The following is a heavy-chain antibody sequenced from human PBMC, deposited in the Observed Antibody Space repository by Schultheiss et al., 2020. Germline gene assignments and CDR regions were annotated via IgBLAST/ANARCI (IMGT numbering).Heavy chain of an antibody. CDR2: INHSGST. D-gene: IGHD1-14*01. CDR3: ARPRRYYYLDV. Sequence: SETLSLTCAVYGGSFSGYYWSWIRQSPGKGLEWIGEINHSGSTNYNPSLKSRVTISVDTSKNQFSLKLNSVTAADTAVYYCARPRRYYYLDVWGKGTTVTLSS. CDR1: GGSFSGYY. J-gene: IGHJ6*03. V-gene: IGHV4-34*01.